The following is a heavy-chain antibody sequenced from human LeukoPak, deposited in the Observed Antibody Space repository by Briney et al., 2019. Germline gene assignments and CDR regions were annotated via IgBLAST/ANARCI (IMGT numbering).Heavy chain of an antibody. CDR3: AREYGGNSVWFDP. CDR1: GGSISSGGYY. V-gene: IGHV4-31*03. Sequence: SRTLSLTCTVSGGSISSGGYYWSWIRQHPGKGLEWIGYIYYSGSTYYNPSLKSRVTISVDTSKNQFSLKLSSVTAADTAVYYCAREYGGNSVWFDPWGQGTLVTVSS. D-gene: IGHD4-23*01. J-gene: IGHJ5*02. CDR2: IYYSGST.